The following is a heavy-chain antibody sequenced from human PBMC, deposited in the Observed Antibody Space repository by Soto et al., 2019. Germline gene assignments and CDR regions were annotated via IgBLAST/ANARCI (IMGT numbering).Heavy chain of an antibody. CDR2: IIPIFGTA. J-gene: IGHJ6*02. CDR1: GGTFSSYA. V-gene: IGHV1-69*01. D-gene: IGHD5-12*01. CDR3: ARDKQMATINYYYGMDV. Sequence: QVQLVQSGAEVKKPGSSVKVSCKASGGTFSSYAISWVRQAPGQGLEWMGGIIPIFGTANYAQKFQGRVTITADESTSTAYMELSSLRSEDTAVYYCARDKQMATINYYYGMDVWGQGTTVTVSS.